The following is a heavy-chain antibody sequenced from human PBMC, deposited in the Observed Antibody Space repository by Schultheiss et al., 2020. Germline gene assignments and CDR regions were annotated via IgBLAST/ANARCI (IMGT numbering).Heavy chain of an antibody. D-gene: IGHD4-17*01. CDR2: ISYEGSNK. V-gene: IGHV3-30*03. J-gene: IGHJ4*02. CDR3: ARARDYGDYDGSLDY. Sequence: GASLRLSCAASGFTFSSYGMHWVRQAPGKGLEWVAVISYEGSNKYYADSVKGRFTISRDNSKNTLYLQMNSLRAEDTAVYYCARARDYGDYDGSLDYWGQGTLVTVSS. CDR1: GFTFSSYG.